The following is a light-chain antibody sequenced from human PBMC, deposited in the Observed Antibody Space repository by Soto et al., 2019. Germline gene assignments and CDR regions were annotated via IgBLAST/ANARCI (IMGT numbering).Light chain of an antibody. J-gene: IGKJ1*01. CDR1: QSISSY. CDR3: QQSYSTAWT. V-gene: IGKV1-39*01. CDR2: AAP. Sequence: DIQMTQSPSSLSVSVGDRVTITCRASQSISSYLNWYQQKPGKAPKLLIYAAPSLQSGVPSRFSGSGSGTDFTLTISSLQPEDFATYYCQQSYSTAWTFGQGTKVEIK.